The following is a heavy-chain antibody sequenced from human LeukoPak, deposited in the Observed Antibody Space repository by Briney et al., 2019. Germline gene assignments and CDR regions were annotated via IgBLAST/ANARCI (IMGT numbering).Heavy chain of an antibody. Sequence: GGSLRLSCAASGFTFSSYSMNWVRQAPGKGLEWVSSISSSSSYIYYADSLKGRFTISRDNAKNSLYLQMNSLRAEDTAVYYCARVRYSSDFYFDYWGQGTLVTVSS. CDR2: ISSSSSYI. CDR3: ARVRYSSDFYFDY. V-gene: IGHV3-21*01. D-gene: IGHD6-25*01. CDR1: GFTFSSYS. J-gene: IGHJ4*02.